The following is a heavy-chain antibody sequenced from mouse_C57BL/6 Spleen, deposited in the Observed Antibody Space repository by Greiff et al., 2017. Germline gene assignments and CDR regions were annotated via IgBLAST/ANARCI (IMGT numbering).Heavy chain of an antibody. J-gene: IGHJ2*01. CDR1: GYTFTSYW. Sequence: VQLQQPGAELVKPGASVKMSCKASGYTFTSYWITWVKQRPGQGLEWIGDIYPGSGSTNYTEKFKSKATLTVATSSRTSYMQLSSLTSEDSAVYYCARGGSSIDYWGQGTTLTVSS. CDR3: ARGGSSIDY. D-gene: IGHD1-1*01. V-gene: IGHV1-55*01. CDR2: IYPGSGST.